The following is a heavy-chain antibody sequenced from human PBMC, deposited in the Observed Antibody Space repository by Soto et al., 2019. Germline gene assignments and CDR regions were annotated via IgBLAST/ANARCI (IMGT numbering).Heavy chain of an antibody. Sequence: SETLSLTCAVSGVNISSGGYSWSWIRQPPGKGLEWIGYISHSGSTYYNPSLKSRVTISVDKSKNQFSLRLSSVTAADTAVYYCARARLDTPALDYWGQGTLVTVSS. CDR1: GVNISSGGYS. CDR2: ISHSGST. CDR3: ARARLDTPALDY. V-gene: IGHV4-30-2*01. J-gene: IGHJ4*02. D-gene: IGHD2-2*01.